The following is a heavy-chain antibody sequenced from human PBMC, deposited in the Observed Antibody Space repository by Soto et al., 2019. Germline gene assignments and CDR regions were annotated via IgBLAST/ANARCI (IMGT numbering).Heavy chain of an antibody. Sequence: QLQLQESGPGLVKPSETLSLTCTVSGGSISSSSYYWGWIRQPPGKGLEWIGSIYYSGSTYYNPSLKSRVTISVDSSKNQFSLKLSSVTAADTAVYYCASSRFSGYYWGGYWYFDLWGRGTLVTVSS. CDR1: GGSISSSSYY. CDR3: ASSRFSGYYWGGYWYFDL. CDR2: IYYSGST. D-gene: IGHD3-22*01. J-gene: IGHJ2*01. V-gene: IGHV4-39*01.